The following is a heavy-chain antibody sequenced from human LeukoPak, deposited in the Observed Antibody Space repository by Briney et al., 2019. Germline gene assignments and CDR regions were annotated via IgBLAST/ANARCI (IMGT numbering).Heavy chain of an antibody. Sequence: GRSLRLSCAASGFTFHHYAIHWVRQLPGKGLEWVSGTSWNSAYIGYADSVKGRFTISRDNAKNSVYLQMNSLRAEDTALYYCAKDKAPLYSGYDWDLDFWGQGTMVTVSS. CDR1: GFTFHHYA. CDR2: TSWNSAYI. J-gene: IGHJ4*02. V-gene: IGHV3-9*01. D-gene: IGHD5-12*01. CDR3: AKDKAPLYSGYDWDLDF.